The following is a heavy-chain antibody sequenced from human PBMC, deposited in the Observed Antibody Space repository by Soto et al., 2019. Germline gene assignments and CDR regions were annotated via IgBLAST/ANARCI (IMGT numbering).Heavy chain of an antibody. D-gene: IGHD3-22*01. CDR1: GASISSGDYY. J-gene: IGHJ4*02. CDR3: ARASYDSSTYYLDY. V-gene: IGHV4-30-4*01. CDR2: IYYSGST. Sequence: QVQLQESGPGLVKPSQTLSLTCTVSGASISSGDYYWTWIRQPPGKGLEWIGSIYYSGSTYYNPSLKSLVTISVDTSNILFSLKLSSVTAADTAVYYCARASYDSSTYYLDYWGQGTLVTVSS.